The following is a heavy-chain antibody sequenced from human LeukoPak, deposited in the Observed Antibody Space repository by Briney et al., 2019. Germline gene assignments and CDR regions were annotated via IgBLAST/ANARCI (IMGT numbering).Heavy chain of an antibody. CDR1: GCTFSIYC. CDR2: GDSDGSGT. J-gene: IGHJ6*02. Sequence: GGSLRLSCAASGCTFSIYCMYWGRQAPGKGLMWVSRGDSDGSGTTYVDSVNGRFTVSRDNAKSPLYLQMNRLRAEETAVYYCARAGVADGVWNNYYYYYGMDVWGQGTTVTVSS. CDR3: ARAGVADGVWNNYYYYYGMDV. V-gene: IGHV3-74*01. D-gene: IGHD2-8*01.